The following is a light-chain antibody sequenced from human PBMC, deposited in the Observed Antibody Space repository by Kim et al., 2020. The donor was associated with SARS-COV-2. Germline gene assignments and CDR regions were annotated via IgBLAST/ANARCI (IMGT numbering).Light chain of an antibody. CDR3: QQYGSSPLMYT. CDR1: QSVSSSY. V-gene: IGKV3-20*01. CDR2: GAS. Sequence: PGERATLSCRASQSVSSSYLAWYQKKPGQAPRLLIYGASSRATGIPDRFSGSGSGTDFTLTISRLEPEDFAVYYCQQYGSSPLMYTFGQGTKLEI. J-gene: IGKJ2*01.